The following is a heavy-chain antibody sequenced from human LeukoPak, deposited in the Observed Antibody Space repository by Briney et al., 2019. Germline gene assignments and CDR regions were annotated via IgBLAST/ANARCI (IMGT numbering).Heavy chain of an antibody. CDR3: AKDTGDYYDTSGNYYAGWFDP. CDR1: GFSFSSFG. J-gene: IGHJ5*02. V-gene: IGHV3-30*02. Sequence: GGSLRLSCEACGFSFSSFGLHWVRQAPGKGLEWVAFIRYDGNNKYFADSVKGRFSISRDNSRNTVYLQMNSLRPEDTAVYHCAKDTGDYYDTSGNYYAGWFDPWGQGTLVTVSS. D-gene: IGHD3-22*01. CDR2: IRYDGNNK.